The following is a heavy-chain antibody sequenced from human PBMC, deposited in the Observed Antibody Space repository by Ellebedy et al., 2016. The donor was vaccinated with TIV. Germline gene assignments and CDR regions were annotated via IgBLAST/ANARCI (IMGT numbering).Heavy chain of an antibody. CDR3: ARDFRQWLAQGDALDV. J-gene: IGHJ6*02. CDR2: ISASSDNI. D-gene: IGHD6-19*01. Sequence: GESLKISCAASGFSFSTSAMNWVRQTPGKGLEYISDISASSDNIHYADSVKGRFTISRDNDKNLLYLQMSSLRVEDTAVYYCARDFRQWLAQGDALDVWGQGTTVTVSS. V-gene: IGHV3-21*06. CDR1: GFSFSTSA.